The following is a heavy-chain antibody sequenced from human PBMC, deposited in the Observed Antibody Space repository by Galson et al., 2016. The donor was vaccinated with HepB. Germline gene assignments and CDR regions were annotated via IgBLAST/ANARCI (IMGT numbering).Heavy chain of an antibody. V-gene: IGHV3-30*07. D-gene: IGHD6-13*01. CDR1: GFSVNTYA. CDR3: AREMHVAAAAAFDF. Sequence: SLRLSCAASGFSVNTYAVNWVRQAPGKGLEWVALIWHDGSNKYYADSVKGRFTISRDNPKNTLDLQMNSLKVEDTAVYYCAREMHVAAAAAFDFWGRGTLVTVSS. CDR2: IWHDGSNK. J-gene: IGHJ4*02.